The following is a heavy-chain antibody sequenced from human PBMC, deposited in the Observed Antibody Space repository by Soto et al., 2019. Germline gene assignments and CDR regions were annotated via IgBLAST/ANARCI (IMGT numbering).Heavy chain of an antibody. CDR1: GFTFDDYA. Sequence: GGSLRLSCAASGFTFDDYAMHWVRQAPGKGLEWVSGISWNSGSIGYADSVKGRFTISRDNAKNSLYLQMNSLRAEDTAVYYCARAPLTGTSTNSSGARHYYYYYGMDVWGQGTTVTVSS. V-gene: IGHV3-9*01. CDR3: ARAPLTGTSTNSSGARHYYYYYGMDV. D-gene: IGHD3-22*01. J-gene: IGHJ6*02. CDR2: ISWNSGSI.